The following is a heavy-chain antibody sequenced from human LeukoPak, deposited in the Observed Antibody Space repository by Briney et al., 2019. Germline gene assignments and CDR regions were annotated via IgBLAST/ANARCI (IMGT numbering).Heavy chain of an antibody. CDR1: GFTFSSYS. V-gene: IGHV3-21*01. CDR3: AREDRGWAFPPDY. J-gene: IGHJ4*02. Sequence: KAGGSLRLSCAASGFTFSSYSMNWVRQAPGKGLEWVSSISSSSSYIYYADSVKGRFTISRDNAKNSLYLQMNSLRAEDTAVYYCAREDRGWAFPPDYWGQGTLVTVSS. D-gene: IGHD3-10*01. CDR2: ISSSSSYI.